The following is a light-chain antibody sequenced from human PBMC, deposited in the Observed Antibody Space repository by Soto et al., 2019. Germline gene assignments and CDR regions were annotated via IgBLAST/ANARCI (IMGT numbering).Light chain of an antibody. J-gene: IGKJ4*01. CDR1: QSISDT. Sequence: EAGMTQPPAPLSLSPGGRATLCCRASQSISDTLAWYQQKPGQAPRLLIHGASTRATGFPARFSGSGSGTEFTLTIDRLQSADFAVYYCQQYDRWPVTFGGGTKVDI. CDR3: QQYDRWPVT. CDR2: GAS. V-gene: IGKV3-15*01.